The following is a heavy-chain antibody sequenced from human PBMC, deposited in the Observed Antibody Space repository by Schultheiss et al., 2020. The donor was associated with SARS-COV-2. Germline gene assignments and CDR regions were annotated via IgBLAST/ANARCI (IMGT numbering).Heavy chain of an antibody. CDR2: IYYSGST. CDR1: GGSISSYY. J-gene: IGHJ5*02. CDR3: ARQDYGSGSWSDCFDP. D-gene: IGHD3-10*01. V-gene: IGHV4-59*08. Sequence: SETLSLTCTVSGGSISSYYWSWIRQPPGKGLEWIGYIYYSGSTNYNPSLKSRVTISVDTSKNQFSLKLSSVTAADTAVYYCARQDYGSGSWSDCFDPWGQGTLVTVSS.